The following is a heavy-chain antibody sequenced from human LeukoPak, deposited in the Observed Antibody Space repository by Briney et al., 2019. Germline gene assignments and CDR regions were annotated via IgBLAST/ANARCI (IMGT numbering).Heavy chain of an antibody. J-gene: IGHJ6*02. CDR3: ARQRSSSKYSDYYYGMDV. Sequence: LGESLKISCKGSGYSFTSYWIGWVRQMPGKGREWMGIIYPGDSDTRYSPSFQGQVTISADKSISTAYLQWSSLKASDTAMYYCARQRSSSKYSDYYYGMDVWGQGTTVTVSS. CDR1: GYSFTSYW. V-gene: IGHV5-51*01. D-gene: IGHD6-6*01. CDR2: IYPGDSDT.